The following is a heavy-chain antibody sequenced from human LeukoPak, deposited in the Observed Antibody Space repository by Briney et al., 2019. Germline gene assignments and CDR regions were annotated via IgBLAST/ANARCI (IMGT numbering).Heavy chain of an antibody. D-gene: IGHD5-24*01. CDR2: MNPNSGNT. J-gene: IGHJ4*02. CDR3: ARGPQDGYNRHEEGY. V-gene: IGHV1-8*01. CDR1: GYTFTSYD. Sequence: ASVKVSCKASGYTFTSYDINWVRQAPGQGLEWMGWMNPNSGNTGCAQKFQGRVTMTRNTSISTAYMELSSLRSEDTAVYYCARGPQDGYNRHEEGYWGQGTLVTVSS.